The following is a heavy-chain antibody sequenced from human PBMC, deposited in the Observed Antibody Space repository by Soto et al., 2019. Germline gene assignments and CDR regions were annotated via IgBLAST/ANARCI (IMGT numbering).Heavy chain of an antibody. J-gene: IGHJ6*02. CDR2: IYSGGST. CDR3: ARDRLTNYYYYYGMDV. CDR1: GFTVSSNY. D-gene: IGHD6-6*01. Sequence: GGSLRLSCAASGFTVSSNYMSWVRQAPGKGLEWVSVIYSGGSTYYADSVKGRFTISRDNSKNTLYLQMNSLRAEDTAVYYCARDRLTNYYYYYGMDVWGQGTTVTVSS. V-gene: IGHV3-53*01.